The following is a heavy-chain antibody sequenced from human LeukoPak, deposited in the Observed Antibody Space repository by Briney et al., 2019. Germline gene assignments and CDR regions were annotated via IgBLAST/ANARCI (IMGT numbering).Heavy chain of an antibody. D-gene: IGHD6-13*01. J-gene: IGHJ6*03. V-gene: IGHV1-2*02. Sequence: ASVKVSCKASGYTFTGYYMHWVRQAPGQGLEWMGWINPNSGGTNYAQKFQGRVTMTRDTSISTAYMELSRLRSDDTAVYYCAKAAAGSQHSNYYYYYLDVWGTGTTVTISS. CDR1: GYTFTGYY. CDR3: AKAAAGSQHSNYYYYYLDV. CDR2: INPNSGGT.